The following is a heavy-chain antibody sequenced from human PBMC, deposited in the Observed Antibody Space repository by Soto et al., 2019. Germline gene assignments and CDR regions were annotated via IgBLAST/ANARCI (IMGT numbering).Heavy chain of an antibody. Sequence: GGSLRLSCAASGFTFDDYAMHWVRQAPGKGLEWVSGISWNSGSIGYADSVKGRFTISRDNAKNSLYLQMNSLRAEVTALYYCARAVAGTNLADYWGQGTLVTVSS. CDR2: ISWNSGSI. D-gene: IGHD6-19*01. CDR1: GFTFDDYA. CDR3: ARAVAGTNLADY. V-gene: IGHV3-9*01. J-gene: IGHJ4*02.